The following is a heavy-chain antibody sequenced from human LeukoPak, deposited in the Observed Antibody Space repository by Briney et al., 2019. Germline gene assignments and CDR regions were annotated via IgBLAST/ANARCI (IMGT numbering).Heavy chain of an antibody. CDR2: MNPNSGKK. V-gene: IGHV1-8*03. CDR3: ARGQVRILEWLEDY. CDR1: GYTFTNYD. J-gene: IGHJ4*02. Sequence: ASVKVSCKASGYTFTNYDINWVRQATGQGLEWMGWMNPNSGKKGYAQNFQGRVTITGNTSISTVYMELSSLRYEDTAVYYCARGQVRILEWLEDYWGQGTLVTVSS. D-gene: IGHD3-3*01.